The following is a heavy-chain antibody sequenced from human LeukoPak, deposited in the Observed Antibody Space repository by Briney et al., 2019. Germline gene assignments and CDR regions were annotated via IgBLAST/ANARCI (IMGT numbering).Heavy chain of an antibody. CDR3: ARGSLRWGFDY. Sequence: PSETLSLTCTVSGGSISSYYWSWIRQPPGKGLEWIGYIYYSGSTNYNPSLKSRVTISVDTSRNQFSLKLSSVTAADTAVYYCARGSLRWGFDYWGQGTLVTVSS. CDR2: IYYSGST. CDR1: GGSISSYY. D-gene: IGHD4-23*01. J-gene: IGHJ4*02. V-gene: IGHV4-59*01.